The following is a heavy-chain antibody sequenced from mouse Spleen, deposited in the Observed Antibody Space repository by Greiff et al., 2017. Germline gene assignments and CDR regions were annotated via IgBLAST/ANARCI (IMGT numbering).Heavy chain of an antibody. Sequence: EVKLQESGGDLVKPGGSLKLSCAASGFTFSSYGMSWVRQTPDKRLEWVATISSGGSYTYYPDSVKGRFTISRDNAKNTLYLQMSSLKSEDTAMYYCARHYYYGSSLYYFDYWGQGTTLTVSS. V-gene: IGHV5-6*01. CDR3: ARHYYYGSSLYYFDY. D-gene: IGHD1-1*01. J-gene: IGHJ2*01. CDR1: GFTFSSYG. CDR2: ISSGGSYT.